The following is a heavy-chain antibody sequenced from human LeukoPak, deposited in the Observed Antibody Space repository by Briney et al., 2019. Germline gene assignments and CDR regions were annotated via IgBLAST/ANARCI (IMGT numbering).Heavy chain of an antibody. Sequence: PSETLSLTCTASGGSISSYYWSWIRQPPGKGLEWIGYIYYSGSTNYNPSLKSRVTISVDTSKNQFSLKLSSVTAADTAVYYCARLPYSSSWYVDYWGQGTLVTVSS. CDR3: ARLPYSSSWYVDY. CDR2: IYYSGST. J-gene: IGHJ4*02. D-gene: IGHD6-13*01. CDR1: GGSISSYY. V-gene: IGHV4-59*08.